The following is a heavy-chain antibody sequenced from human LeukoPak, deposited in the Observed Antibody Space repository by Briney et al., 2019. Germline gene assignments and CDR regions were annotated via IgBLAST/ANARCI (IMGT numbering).Heavy chain of an antibody. CDR1: GASLSGYY. CDR2: INHSGST. J-gene: IGHJ6*02. D-gene: IGHD2-2*01. CDR3: ARNPISRDYYYGMDV. Sequence: SETLSLTCAVYGASLSGYYWSWICQPPGKGLEWIGEINHSGSTNYNPSLKSRVTISVDTSKDQFSLKLSSVTAADAAVYYCARNPISRDYYYGMDVWGRGTTVTVSS. V-gene: IGHV4-34*01.